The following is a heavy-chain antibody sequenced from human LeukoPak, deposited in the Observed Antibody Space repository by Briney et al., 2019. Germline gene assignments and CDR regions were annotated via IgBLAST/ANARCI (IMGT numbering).Heavy chain of an antibody. CDR2: IYTSGST. V-gene: IGHV4-61*02. Sequence: SETLSLTCTVSGGSISSGSYYWSWIRQPAGKGLEWIGRIYTSGSTYYNPSLKSRVTISVDTSKNQFSLKLSSVTAADTAVYYCARRSSSGYYSGYWGQGTLVTVSS. D-gene: IGHD3-22*01. CDR3: ARRSSSGYYSGY. CDR1: GGSISSGSYY. J-gene: IGHJ4*02.